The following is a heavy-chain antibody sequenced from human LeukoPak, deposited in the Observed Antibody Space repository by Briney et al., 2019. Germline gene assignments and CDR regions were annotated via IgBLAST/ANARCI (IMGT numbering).Heavy chain of an antibody. D-gene: IGHD3-22*01. V-gene: IGHV3-23*01. CDR2: ISGSGGST. J-gene: IGHJ4*02. CDR3: AKAGSSGYYPY. Sequence: GGSLRLSCAASGFTFSSYAMSWVRQAPGKGLEWVSAISGSGGSTYYADSVKGRYTISRDNSKNTLYLQMNSLRAEDTAVYYCAKAGSSGYYPYWGQGTLVTVSS. CDR1: GFTFSSYA.